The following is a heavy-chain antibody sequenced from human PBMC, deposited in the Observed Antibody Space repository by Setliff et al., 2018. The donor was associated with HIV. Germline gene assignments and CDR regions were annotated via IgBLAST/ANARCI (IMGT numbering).Heavy chain of an antibody. CDR3: AKCGGVTCYSASWYFDY. V-gene: IGHV3-30*02. D-gene: IGHD2-15*01. Sequence: PGGSLRLSCAASGFTFSSYAMSWVRQAPGKGLEWVAFIRYDGSNQYYADSVKGRFTISRDNSKNTLYLQMNSLRAEDTAVYYCAKCGGVTCYSASWYFDYWGQGTLVTVSS. J-gene: IGHJ4*02. CDR1: GFTFSSYA. CDR2: IRYDGSNQ.